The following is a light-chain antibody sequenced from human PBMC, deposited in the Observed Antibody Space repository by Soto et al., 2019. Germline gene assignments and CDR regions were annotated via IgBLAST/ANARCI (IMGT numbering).Light chain of an antibody. CDR2: AAS. V-gene: IGKV1-8*01. CDR1: QGISSY. CDR3: QRYYRYALT. Sequence: AIRMTQSPSSLSASTGDRVTITCRASQGISSYLAWYQQKPGKAPKLLIYAASTLQSGLPSRFSGSGSETDFSLPICCLQSEDFATYYCQRYYRYALTFGGGTKVDIK. J-gene: IGKJ4*01.